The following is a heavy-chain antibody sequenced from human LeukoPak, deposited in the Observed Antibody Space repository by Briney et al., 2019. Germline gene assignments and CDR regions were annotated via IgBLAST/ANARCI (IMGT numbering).Heavy chain of an antibody. CDR1: GFTFTDYF. J-gene: IGHJ4*02. CDR3: ARDRGWRTSGYYLYHFDY. D-gene: IGHD3-22*01. Sequence: GGSLRLSCVASGFTFTDYFMSWVRQAPGKGLEWVASIKHNGGEKYYVDSVKGRFTISRDNAKNSLYLEMSSLRVEDTAVYYCARDRGWRTSGYYLYHFDYWGQGTLVTVSS. CDR2: IKHNGGEK. V-gene: IGHV3-7*01.